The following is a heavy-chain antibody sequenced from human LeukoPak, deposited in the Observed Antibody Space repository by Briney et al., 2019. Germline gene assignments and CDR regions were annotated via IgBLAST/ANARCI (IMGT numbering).Heavy chain of an antibody. CDR3: ARGERMTTVTGFDP. CDR1: DYSISSGYY. Sequence: SETLSLTCSVSDYSISSGYYWGWIRQPPGKGLEWIGEINHSGSTNYNPSLKSRVTISVDTSKNQFSLKLSSVTAADTAVYYCARGERMTTVTGFDPWGQGTLVTVSS. V-gene: IGHV4-38-2*02. CDR2: INHSGST. D-gene: IGHD4-11*01. J-gene: IGHJ5*02.